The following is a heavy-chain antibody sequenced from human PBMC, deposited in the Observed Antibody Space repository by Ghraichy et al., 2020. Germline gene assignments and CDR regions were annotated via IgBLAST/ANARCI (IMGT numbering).Heavy chain of an antibody. J-gene: IGHJ6*02. V-gene: IGHV1-69*06. CDR2: IIPIFGTA. Sequence: SVKVSCKASGGTFSSYAISWVRQAPGQGLEWMGGIIPIFGTANYAQKFQGRVTITADKSTSTAYMELSSLRSEDTAVYYCARLAPEGDYSNYAYPSNYYYYYGMDVWGQGTTVTVSS. CDR3: ARLAPEGDYSNYAYPSNYYYYYGMDV. CDR1: GGTFSSYA. D-gene: IGHD4-11*01.